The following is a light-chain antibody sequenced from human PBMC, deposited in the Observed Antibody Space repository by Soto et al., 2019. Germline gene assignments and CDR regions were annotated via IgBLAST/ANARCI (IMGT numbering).Light chain of an antibody. V-gene: IGKV3-15*01. J-gene: IGKJ2*01. Sequence: EIVMTQSPATLAVSPGERAALSCRASQRVSSNFAWYQQKPGQAPRLLIYGASSRATGTPARFSGSGSGTEFTLTISSLQSEDFAVYYCQQYNTWPYTFGLGTKLEMK. CDR1: QRVSSN. CDR3: QQYNTWPYT. CDR2: GAS.